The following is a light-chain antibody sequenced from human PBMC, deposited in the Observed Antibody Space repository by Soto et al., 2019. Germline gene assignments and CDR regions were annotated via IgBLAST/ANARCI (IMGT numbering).Light chain of an antibody. V-gene: IGKV3-15*01. CDR2: GAS. J-gene: IGKJ4*01. CDR3: QQYNNWPPLT. CDR1: QSVSSN. Sequence: EIVMTQSPATLSVSPGERATLSCRASQSVSSNLAWYQQKRGQAPRLLIYGASTRATGIPARFSGSGSDTEFTLTISSLQSEDVAVYYCQQYNNWPPLTFGGGTKVEIK.